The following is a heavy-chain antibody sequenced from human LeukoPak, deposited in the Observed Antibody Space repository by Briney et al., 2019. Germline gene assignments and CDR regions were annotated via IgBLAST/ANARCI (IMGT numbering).Heavy chain of an antibody. CDR1: GFTLSGYS. CDR2: ITTISSYI. D-gene: IGHD3-22*01. Sequence: PGRSLRLSCAPSGFTLSGYSMNWVRPAPGEGLERVSSITTISSYIYYADSVKGRFTISRDNAKNSLYLQMNSLRAEDTAVYYCARDPDYYDSSGYYYYWGQGTLVTVSS. J-gene: IGHJ4*02. CDR3: ARDPDYYDSSGYYYY. V-gene: IGHV3-21*01.